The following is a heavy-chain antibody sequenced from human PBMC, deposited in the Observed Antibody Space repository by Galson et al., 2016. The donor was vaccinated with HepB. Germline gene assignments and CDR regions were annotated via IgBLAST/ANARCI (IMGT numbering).Heavy chain of an antibody. CDR2: IKSNADGGTT. CDR3: TAVRSSGWFGGGGVGGF. CDR1: GFTFSNAW. D-gene: IGHD6-19*01. Sequence: SLRLSCAASGFTFSNAWMNWVRQAPGKGLEWVGRIKSNADGGTTDYTAPVKGRFTVSREDSKNTLYLQMNILKTEDTAVDYCTAVRSSGWFGGGGVGGFWGQGTLVTVS. J-gene: IGHJ4*02. V-gene: IGHV3-15*07.